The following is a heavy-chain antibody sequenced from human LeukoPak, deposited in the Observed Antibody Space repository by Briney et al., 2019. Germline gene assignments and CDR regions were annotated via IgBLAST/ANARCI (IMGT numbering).Heavy chain of an antibody. J-gene: IGHJ4*02. CDR2: ISSSGSTI. CDR1: GFTFSSYE. D-gene: IGHD2-15*01. Sequence: PGGSLRLSCAASGFTFSSYEMNWVRQAPGKGLEWVSYISSSGSTIYYADSVKGRFTISRDNAKNSLYLQMNSLRAEDTAVYYCARVGSRYCSGGNCPRTGYYFDYWGQGTLVTVSS. V-gene: IGHV3-48*03. CDR3: ARVGSRYCSGGNCPRTGYYFDY.